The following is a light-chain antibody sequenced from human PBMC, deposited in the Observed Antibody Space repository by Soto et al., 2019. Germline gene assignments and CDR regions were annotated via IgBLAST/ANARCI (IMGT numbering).Light chain of an antibody. CDR1: SSDVGGYNY. J-gene: IGLJ1*01. CDR2: DVS. V-gene: IGLV2-11*01. CDR3: CSYAGSPRYV. Sequence: QSALTQPRSVSWSPGQSVTISCTGTSSDVGGYNYVSWYQQHPGKAPKVMIYDVSERPSGVPDRFSGSKSGNTASLTISGLQAEDEADYYCCSYAGSPRYVFGTGTKLTV.